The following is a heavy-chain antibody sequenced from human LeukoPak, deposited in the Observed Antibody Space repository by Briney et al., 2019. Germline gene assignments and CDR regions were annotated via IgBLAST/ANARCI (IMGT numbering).Heavy chain of an antibody. CDR1: GYSISSGYY. CDR2: IYHSGST. CDR3: ARKTGGLYGGAFDI. D-gene: IGHD3-10*01. Sequence: SETLSLTCAVTGYSISSGYYWGWIRQPPGKGLEWIGSIYHSGSTYYNPSLKSRVTISVDTSKNQFSLKLSSVTAADTAVYYCARKTGGLYGGAFDIWGQGTMVTVSS. J-gene: IGHJ3*02. V-gene: IGHV4-38-2*01.